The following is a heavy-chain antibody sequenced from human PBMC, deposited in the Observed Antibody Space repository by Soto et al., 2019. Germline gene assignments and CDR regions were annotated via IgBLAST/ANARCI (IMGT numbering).Heavy chain of an antibody. Sequence: PSETLSLTCTVSGGSISNYYCNWIRQPAGKGLEWIGRIDTSGSTNYNPSLKSRVTMSVDTSKQEFSLKLSSVTAADTAVYYCARVGEDFWSGPFDYWGRGALVTVSS. V-gene: IGHV4-4*07. CDR2: IDTSGST. J-gene: IGHJ4*02. CDR3: ARVGEDFWSGPFDY. D-gene: IGHD3-3*01. CDR1: GGSISNYY.